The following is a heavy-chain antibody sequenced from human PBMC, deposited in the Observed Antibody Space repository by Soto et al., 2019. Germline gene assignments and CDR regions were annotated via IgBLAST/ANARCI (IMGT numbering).Heavy chain of an antibody. CDR2: IHYSGTT. D-gene: IGHD2-8*02. CDR3: VGGVQYAQHFDY. CDR1: GSPISTSSYY. V-gene: IGHV4-39*01. J-gene: IGHJ4*02. Sequence: QLHLQPSGPGLVEPSKTLSLTCSVSGSPISTSSYYWGWIRQPPGKGLEFIGTIHYSGTTYYNASLRSRVTISVDTSKSEFSLRLNSVTAADTAQYFCVGGVQYAQHFDYWGQGTLVIVSS.